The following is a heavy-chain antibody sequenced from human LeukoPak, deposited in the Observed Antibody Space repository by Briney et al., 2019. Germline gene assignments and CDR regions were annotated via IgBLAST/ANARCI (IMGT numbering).Heavy chain of an antibody. CDR3: ARNPISPGLGDI. Sequence: GGSLRLSCAASGFTFSNFWMHWVRQAPGKGMVWVSRIHSDGCSTSYADSVKGRFTISRDNAKNSLYLQMNSLRAEDTAVYYCARNPISPGLGDIWGQGTMVTVS. J-gene: IGHJ3*02. D-gene: IGHD3-9*01. CDR2: IHSDGCST. CDR1: GFTFSNFW. V-gene: IGHV3-74*01.